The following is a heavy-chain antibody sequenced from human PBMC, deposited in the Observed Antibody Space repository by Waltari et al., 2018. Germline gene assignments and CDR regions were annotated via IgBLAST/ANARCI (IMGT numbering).Heavy chain of an antibody. V-gene: IGHV4-59*11. CDR2: IYYSWST. Sequence: QVQLQESGPGLVKPSETLSLTCTVSGGSISSPYWSWIRQPPGKGLGWIGYIYYSWSTNYNPSLTSRVTISVDTSKNQFSPKLSSVTAADTAVYYCARHPMTQYSSTPTLSDNWFDPWGQGTLVTVSS. J-gene: IGHJ5*02. CDR1: GGSISSPY. D-gene: IGHD6-13*01. CDR3: ARHPMTQYSSTPTLSDNWFDP.